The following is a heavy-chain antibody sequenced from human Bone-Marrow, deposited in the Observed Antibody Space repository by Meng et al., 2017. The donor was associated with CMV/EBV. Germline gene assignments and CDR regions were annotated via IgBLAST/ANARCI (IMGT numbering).Heavy chain of an antibody. CDR1: GGVISNYY. CDR3: ARGDGFSAAFDI. Sequence: GSLRLSCSVSGGVISNYYWSWIRQPPGKGLEWIGYIYNSGSTNNNTSLKSRLFISVDTSKNQFSLRVSSVTAADTAVYYCARGDGFSAAFDIWGQGTMVTVSS. V-gene: IGHV4-59*01. J-gene: IGHJ3*02. CDR2: IYNSGST. D-gene: IGHD5-24*01.